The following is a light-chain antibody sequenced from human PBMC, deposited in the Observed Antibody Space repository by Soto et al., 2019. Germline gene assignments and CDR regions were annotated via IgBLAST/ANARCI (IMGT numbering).Light chain of an antibody. CDR1: QSVSSN. CDR2: GAS. CDR3: QQYNNWPYT. V-gene: IGKV3-15*01. J-gene: IGKJ2*01. Sequence: EIVMTQSPATLSVSPGERATLSCRASQSVSSNLAWYQQKPGQAPRLLIYGASTRATGIPARFSGSGSGTAFTLTISSLQSEDFAVYYCQQYNNWPYTFGQGTKLEI.